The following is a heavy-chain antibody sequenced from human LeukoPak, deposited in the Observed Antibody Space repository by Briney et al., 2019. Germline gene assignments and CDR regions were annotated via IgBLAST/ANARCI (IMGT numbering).Heavy chain of an antibody. CDR1: GFTLNRYW. J-gene: IGHJ3*02. CDR3: ARGRDGYNLVDAFDI. Sequence: GGSLRLSCAASGFTLNRYWMTWVRQAPGKGLEWVANIKQDGSEKHYVDSVRGRFTISRDNAKNSLYLQMNSLRAEDTAVYYCARGRDGYNLVDAFDIWGQGIMVTVSS. V-gene: IGHV3-7*01. CDR2: IKQDGSEK. D-gene: IGHD5-24*01.